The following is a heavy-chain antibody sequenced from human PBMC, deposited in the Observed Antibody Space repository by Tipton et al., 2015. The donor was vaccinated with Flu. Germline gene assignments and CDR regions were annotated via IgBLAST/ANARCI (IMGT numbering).Heavy chain of an antibody. CDR3: ARSVVGSGSQYPVGYYYYGMDV. Sequence: TLSLTCVVHGGSFSDYYWSWIRWSPGKGLEWIGEIDHSGTTNYSPSLKSRVTISRDTSKIQFSLNMGSVTAADTAVYYCARSVVGSGSQYPVGYYYYGMDVWGQGTTVTVSS. V-gene: IGHV4-34*01. CDR2: IDHSGTT. CDR1: GGSFSDYY. D-gene: IGHD3-10*01. J-gene: IGHJ6*02.